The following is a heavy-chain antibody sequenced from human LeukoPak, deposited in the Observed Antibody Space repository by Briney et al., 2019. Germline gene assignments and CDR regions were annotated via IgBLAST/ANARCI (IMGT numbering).Heavy chain of an antibody. CDR2: ISYDGSNK. V-gene: IGHV3-30*18. D-gene: IGHD6-13*01. CDR3: AKEGYSSSWGVNYFDY. J-gene: IGHJ4*02. CDR1: GFTFSSYA. Sequence: GGSLRLSCATSGFTFSSYAMGWVRQAPGKGLEWAAAISYDGSNKYYADSVKGRFTISRDNSKNTLYLQMNSLRAEDTAVYYCAKEGYSSSWGVNYFDYWGQGTLVTVSS.